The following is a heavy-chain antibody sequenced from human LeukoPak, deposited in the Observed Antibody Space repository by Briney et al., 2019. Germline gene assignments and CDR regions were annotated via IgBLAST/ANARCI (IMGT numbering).Heavy chain of an antibody. CDR3: ATEAYCSGGSCATQHDY. D-gene: IGHD2-15*01. CDR2: IYYSGST. CDR1: GGSISSGDYY. Sequence: SETLSLTCTVSGGSISSGDYYWSWIRQPPGKGMEWIGYIYYSGSTYYNPSLKSRVTISVDTSKNQFSLKLSSVTAADTAVYYCATEAYCSGGSCATQHDYWGQGTLVTVSS. V-gene: IGHV4-30-4*08. J-gene: IGHJ4*02.